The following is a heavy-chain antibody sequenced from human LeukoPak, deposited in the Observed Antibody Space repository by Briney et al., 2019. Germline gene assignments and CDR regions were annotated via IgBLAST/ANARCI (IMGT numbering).Heavy chain of an antibody. CDR3: ARSRRDSYLGYYYYMDV. CDR1: GGSISSGGYS. D-gene: IGHD1-26*01. CDR2: IYYSGST. V-gene: IGHV4-30-4*07. Sequence: PSQTLSLTCAVSGGSISSGGYSWSWIRQPPGKGLEWIGYIYYSGSTYYNPSLKSRVTISVDTSKNQFSLKLSSVTAADTAVYYCARSRRDSYLGYYYYMDVWGKGTTVSISS. J-gene: IGHJ6*03.